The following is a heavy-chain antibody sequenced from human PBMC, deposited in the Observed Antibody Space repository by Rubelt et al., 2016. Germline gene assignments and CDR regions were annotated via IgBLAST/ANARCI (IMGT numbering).Heavy chain of an antibody. Sequence: QVQLVQSGAEVKKPGASVKVSCKASGYTFTSYGISWVRQAPGQGLEWMGWISAYTGHTNYAQKLQGRVPMTTETSTSTAYMGLRGLRSEDTAVYYCARDRTWLVPGLDAFDIWGQGTMVTVSS. CDR3: ARDRTWLVPGLDAFDI. CDR2: ISAYTGHT. CDR1: GYTFTSYG. J-gene: IGHJ3*02. D-gene: IGHD6-19*01. V-gene: IGHV1-18*01.